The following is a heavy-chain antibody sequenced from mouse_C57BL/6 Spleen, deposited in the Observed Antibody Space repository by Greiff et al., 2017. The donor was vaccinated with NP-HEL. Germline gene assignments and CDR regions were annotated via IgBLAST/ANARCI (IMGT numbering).Heavy chain of an antibody. CDR2: IYPGNSDT. CDR3: TRSQIYDGYLYYFDY. D-gene: IGHD2-3*01. V-gene: IGHV1-5*01. CDR1: GYTFTSYW. Sequence: VKLQQSGTVLARPGASVKMSCKTSGYTFTSYWMHWVKQRPGQGLEWIGAIYPGNSDTSYNQKFKGKAKLTAVTAASTAYMELSSLTNDDSAVYYCTRSQIYDGYLYYFDYWGQGTTLTVSS. J-gene: IGHJ2*01.